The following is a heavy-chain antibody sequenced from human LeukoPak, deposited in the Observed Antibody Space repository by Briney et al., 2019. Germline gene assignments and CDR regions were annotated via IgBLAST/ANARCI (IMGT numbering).Heavy chain of an antibody. V-gene: IGHV3-23*01. CDR3: AKFQWELLTFYY. J-gene: IGHJ4*02. CDR1: GVTFSSYA. Sequence: PGGSLRLSCAASGVTFSSYAMSWVRQAPGKGLEWVSAISGSGGSTYYADSVKGRFTISRDNSKNTLYLQMNSLRAEDTAVYYCAKFQWELLTFYYWGQGTLVTVSS. CDR2: ISGSGGST. D-gene: IGHD1-26*01.